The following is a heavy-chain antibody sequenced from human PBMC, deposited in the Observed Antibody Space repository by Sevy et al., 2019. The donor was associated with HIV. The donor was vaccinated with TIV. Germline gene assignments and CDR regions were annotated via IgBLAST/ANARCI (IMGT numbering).Heavy chain of an antibody. CDR3: ARGRAAAEHDLNYYYYGMDL. Sequence: ASVKVSCKASGGTFSSYAISWVRQAPGQGLEWMGGIILIFGTANYAQKFQGRVTITADESTSTAYMELSSLRSEDTAVSYCARGRAAAEHDLNYYYYGMDLWGQGTTVTVSS. J-gene: IGHJ6*02. D-gene: IGHD6-13*01. V-gene: IGHV1-69*13. CDR2: IILIFGTA. CDR1: GGTFSSYA.